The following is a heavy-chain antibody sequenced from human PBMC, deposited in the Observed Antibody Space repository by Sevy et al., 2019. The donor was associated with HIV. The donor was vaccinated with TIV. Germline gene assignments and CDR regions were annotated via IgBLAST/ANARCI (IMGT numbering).Heavy chain of an antibody. V-gene: IGHV3-23*01. J-gene: IGHJ3*02. Sequence: GGSLRLSCAASGFTFTTYAMGWVRQAPGKGLKWVSTLSGSGAGTYYADSVKGRFTISRDKSKNPLFLQMDSLRAEDTAVYYCAKDFYDSSGYYPMEAFDIWGQGTMVTVSS. CDR2: LSGSGAGT. D-gene: IGHD3-22*01. CDR1: GFTFTTYA. CDR3: AKDFYDSSGYYPMEAFDI.